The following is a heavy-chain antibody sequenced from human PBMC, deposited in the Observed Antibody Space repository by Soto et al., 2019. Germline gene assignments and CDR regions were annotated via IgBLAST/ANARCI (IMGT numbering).Heavy chain of an antibody. CDR1: GFTFSGHW. J-gene: IGHJ4*02. CDR2: INGDESGI. D-gene: IGHD5-12*01. V-gene: IGHV3-7*01. Sequence: EVQLAESGGGLVQPGGSLRLSCAASGFTFSGHWMSWVRQAPGKGLEWVADINGDESGIKYVDSVEGRFIISRDNAKSSLYLQMNSLRPEDTAVYYCTRNRGYFVFEYWGQGTLVTVSS. CDR3: TRNRGYFVFEY.